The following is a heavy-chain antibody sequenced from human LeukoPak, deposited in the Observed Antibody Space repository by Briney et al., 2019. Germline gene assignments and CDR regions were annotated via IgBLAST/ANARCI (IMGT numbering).Heavy chain of an antibody. D-gene: IGHD6-19*01. V-gene: IGHV1-24*01. Sequence: ASVKVSCKVSGYTLTELSMHWVRQAPGKGLEWMGGFDPEDGETIYAQKFQGRVTMTEDTSTDTAYMELSRLRSDDTAVYYCARDRIAVAALIYWGQGTLVTVSS. CDR1: GYTLTELS. CDR2: FDPEDGET. J-gene: IGHJ4*02. CDR3: ARDRIAVAALIY.